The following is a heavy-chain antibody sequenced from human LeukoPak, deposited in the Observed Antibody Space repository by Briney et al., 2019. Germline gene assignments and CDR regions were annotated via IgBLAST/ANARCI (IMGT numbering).Heavy chain of an antibody. CDR2: IYYSGST. J-gene: IGHJ5*02. V-gene: IGHV4-39*01. Sequence: TPSETLSLTCTVSGGSISSSSYYWGWIRQPPGKGLEWIASIYYSGSTYYNPSLKSRVTISVNTSTNQFSLKLSSVSAADTAVYYCATLLDPTGWFDPWGQGTLVTVSS. D-gene: IGHD3/OR15-3a*01. CDR1: GGSISSSSYY. CDR3: ATLLDPTGWFDP.